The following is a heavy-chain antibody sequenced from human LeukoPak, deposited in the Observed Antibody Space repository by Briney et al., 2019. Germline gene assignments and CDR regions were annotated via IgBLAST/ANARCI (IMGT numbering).Heavy chain of an antibody. V-gene: IGHV4-39*01. CDR3: ARQTGTGLFILP. J-gene: IGHJ4*02. Sequence: SSETLSLTCAVYGGSFSSSNSYWGWIRQPPGKGLEWIGSIYYSGNTYYNASLKSQVSISIDTSKNQFSLRLTSVTAADTAVYYCARQTGTGLFILPGGQGTLVTVSS. D-gene: IGHD3/OR15-3a*01. CDR1: GGSFSSSNSY. CDR2: IYYSGNT.